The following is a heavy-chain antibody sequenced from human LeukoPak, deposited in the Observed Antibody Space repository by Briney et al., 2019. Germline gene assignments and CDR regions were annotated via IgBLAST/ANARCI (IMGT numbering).Heavy chain of an antibody. CDR3: ARASIAVAGPNWFDH. CDR2: IIPILGIA. CDR1: GGTFSSYA. J-gene: IGHJ5*02. D-gene: IGHD6-19*01. Sequence: GASVKVSCKASGGTFSSYAISWVRQAPGQGLEFMGRIIPILGIANCAQKFQSRVTITAEKSASTAYMELSRLRSEDTAVYYCARASIAVAGPNWFDHWGQGTLVTVSS. V-gene: IGHV1-69*04.